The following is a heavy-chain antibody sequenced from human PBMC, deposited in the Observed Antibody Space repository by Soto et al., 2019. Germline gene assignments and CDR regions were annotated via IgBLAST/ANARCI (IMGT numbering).Heavy chain of an antibody. CDR2: ISGSGGTT. CDR3: AEDPVGV. Sequence: EVQLLESGGGLVQPGGSLRLSWAASGFTFSNDAMSWVRQAPGKGLEWVSGISGSGGTTYYADSVKGRFTISRDNSKNTVYLQMNSLRAEDTAVYYCAEDPVGVWGQGTTVTVSS. J-gene: IGHJ6*02. CDR1: GFTFSNDA. V-gene: IGHV3-23*01.